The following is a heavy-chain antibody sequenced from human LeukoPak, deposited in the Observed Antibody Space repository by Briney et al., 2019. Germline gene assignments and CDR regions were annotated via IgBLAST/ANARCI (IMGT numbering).Heavy chain of an antibody. V-gene: IGHV3-48*04. CDR1: GFTLSSYS. CDR3: ARDYGGSSPFDY. Sequence: GGSLRLSCAASGFTLSSYSMNWVRQAQGKGLEWVSYISSSGSTIYYADSVKGRFTISRDNAKNSLHLQMNSLRAEDTAVYYCARDYGGSSPFDYWGQGTLVTVSS. CDR2: ISSSGSTI. J-gene: IGHJ4*02. D-gene: IGHD4-23*01.